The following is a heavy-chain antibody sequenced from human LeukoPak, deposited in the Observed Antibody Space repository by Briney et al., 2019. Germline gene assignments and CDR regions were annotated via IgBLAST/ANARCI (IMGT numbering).Heavy chain of an antibody. CDR3: ATERPALDGYNAFDI. J-gene: IGHJ3*02. Sequence: ASVKVSCKVSGYTFTSYGISWVRQAPGQGLEWMGWISAYNGNTNYAQKFQGRVTMTTDTSTSTAYMELRSLRSDDTAVYYCATERPALDGYNAFDIWGQGTMVTVSS. V-gene: IGHV1-18*01. CDR1: GYTFTSYG. CDR2: ISAYNGNT. D-gene: IGHD5-24*01.